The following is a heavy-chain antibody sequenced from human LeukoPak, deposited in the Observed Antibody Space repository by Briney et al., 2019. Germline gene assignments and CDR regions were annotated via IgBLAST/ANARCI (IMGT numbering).Heavy chain of an antibody. J-gene: IGHJ4*02. CDR2: IYYSGST. V-gene: IGHV4-39*07. Sequence: SETLSLTCTVSGGSISSSSYYWGWIRQPPGKGLEWIGTIYYSGSTYYNPSLKSRVTISVDTSKNQFSLKLSSVTAADTAVYYCARDLENTVSTSWGQGTLVTVSS. D-gene: IGHD4-17*01. CDR1: GGSISSSSYY. CDR3: ARDLENTVSTS.